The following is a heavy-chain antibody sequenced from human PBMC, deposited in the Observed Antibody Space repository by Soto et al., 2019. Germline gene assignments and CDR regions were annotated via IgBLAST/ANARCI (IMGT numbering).Heavy chain of an antibody. CDR2: ISYDGSDK. CDR1: GFTYTDFA. V-gene: IGHV3-30*09. J-gene: IGHJ6*02. Sequence: VQLVESGGGEVQPGRSLRLSCAASGFTYTDFALHWVRQAPGKGLEWVAIISYDGSDKYYADSVKGRFAISRDNPKNTLYLEMNGLRPEDTAVYVCARRAWDSSYAIDVWGQGTTVTVFS. CDR3: ARRAWDSSYAIDV. D-gene: IGHD1-26*01.